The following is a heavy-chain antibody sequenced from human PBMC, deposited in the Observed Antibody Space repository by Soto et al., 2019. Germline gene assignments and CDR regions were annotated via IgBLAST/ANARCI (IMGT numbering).Heavy chain of an antibody. Sequence: DVQLVESGGGLVQPGRSLRLSCAASGFTFDDYAMHWVRQAPGKGLEWVSGISWNSGSIGYADSVKGRFTISRDNAKNSLYLQMNSLRAEDTALYYCAKARDIVVVPAATPAVYYFDYWGQGTLVTVSS. J-gene: IGHJ4*02. CDR2: ISWNSGSI. V-gene: IGHV3-9*01. CDR3: AKARDIVVVPAATPAVYYFDY. D-gene: IGHD2-2*01. CDR1: GFTFDDYA.